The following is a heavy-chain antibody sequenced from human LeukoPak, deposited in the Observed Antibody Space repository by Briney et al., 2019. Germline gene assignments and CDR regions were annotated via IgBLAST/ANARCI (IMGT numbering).Heavy chain of an antibody. Sequence: SETVSLTCTVSGGSISFYWSWFRQSPGKGLEWIGQIYQSGSTDYNPSLRSRVTISRDTSKNQFSLQLTSVTAADTAVYYCARHSDRWRYAMDVWGQGTTVTVSS. CDR3: ARHSDRWRYAMDV. CDR1: GGSISFY. CDR2: IYQSGST. J-gene: IGHJ6*02. V-gene: IGHV4-59*08. D-gene: IGHD1-26*01.